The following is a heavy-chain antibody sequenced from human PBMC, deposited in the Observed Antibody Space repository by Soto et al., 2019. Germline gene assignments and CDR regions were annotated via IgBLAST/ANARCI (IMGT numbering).Heavy chain of an antibody. D-gene: IGHD4-17*01. J-gene: IGHJ3*02. Sequence: EVQLMESGGGLIQPGGSLRLSCAASGFTFSTYWIHWVRQPPGRGLVWVSRINIDGSSTIYADSVKGRFTISRDNAKNTLYLQMNSLIVEDTAVYYCARETRGRGPAFEIWGQGTMVTVSS. CDR2: INIDGSST. V-gene: IGHV3-74*01. CDR1: GFTFSTYW. CDR3: ARETRGRGPAFEI.